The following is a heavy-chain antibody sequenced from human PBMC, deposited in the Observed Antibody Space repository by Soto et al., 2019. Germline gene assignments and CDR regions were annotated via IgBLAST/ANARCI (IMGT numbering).Heavy chain of an antibody. CDR2: ILPLRQTP. J-gene: IGHJ5*02. CDR1: GGTVSSYS. D-gene: IGHD3-3*01. V-gene: IGHV1-69*06. CDR3: ASLIDGVRFLEWLLFDG. Sequence: QVQLVQSGAEVKKPGSSVRVSCKSSGGTVSSYSLSWLRQAPGQGLEWVGGILPLRQTPKYAQKFQGGVTISGDKSTNTGYMDLTRLTSEDTAVYYCASLIDGVRFLEWLLFDGWGQGTLVTVSS.